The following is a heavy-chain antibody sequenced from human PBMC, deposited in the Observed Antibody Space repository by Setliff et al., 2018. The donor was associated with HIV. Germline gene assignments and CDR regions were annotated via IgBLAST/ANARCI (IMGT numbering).Heavy chain of an antibody. Sequence: SETLSLTCSISGGSFSGFYWAWIRQPPGKGLEWIGEINYSGKTNKNPSLKSRVTISADTSRTQFSLNLISVTAADTAVYYCARATYGSRAGTGLYFDSWGQGALVTVSS. J-gene: IGHJ4*02. D-gene: IGHD6-6*01. CDR1: GGSFSGFY. V-gene: IGHV4-34*01. CDR3: ARATYGSRAGTGLYFDS. CDR2: INYSGKT.